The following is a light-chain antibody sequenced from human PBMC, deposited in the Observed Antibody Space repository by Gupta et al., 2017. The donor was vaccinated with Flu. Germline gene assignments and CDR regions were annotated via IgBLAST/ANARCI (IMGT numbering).Light chain of an antibody. J-gene: IGKJ4*02. CDR2: AAS. CDR1: QSIASH. Sequence: PSSRSASVGDRVTITCRASQSIASHLNWYQQKSGKAPILLIYAASNLQSGVPSRFAGSGSGTDFTLTINSLQPEDFATYYCQQSYSTPRTFGRGTKVEIK. V-gene: IGKV1-39*01. CDR3: QQSYSTPRT.